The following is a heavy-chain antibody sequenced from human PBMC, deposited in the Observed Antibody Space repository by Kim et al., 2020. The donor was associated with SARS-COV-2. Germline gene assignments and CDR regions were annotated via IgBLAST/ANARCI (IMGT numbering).Heavy chain of an antibody. CDR2: ISYDGSNK. Sequence: GGSLRLSCAASGFTFSSYGMHWVRQAPGKGLEWVAVISYDGSNKYYADSVKGRFTISRDNSKNTLYLQMNSLRAEDTAVYYCAKVAGFDYYDSSGPNAFDIWGQGTMVTVSS. CDR1: GFTFSSYG. CDR3: AKVAGFDYYDSSGPNAFDI. V-gene: IGHV3-30*18. J-gene: IGHJ3*02. D-gene: IGHD3-22*01.